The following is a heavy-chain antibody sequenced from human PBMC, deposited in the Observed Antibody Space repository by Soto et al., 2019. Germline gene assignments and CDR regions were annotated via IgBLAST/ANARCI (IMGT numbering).Heavy chain of an antibody. Sequence: GGSLRLSCAASGFTFSNAWMSWVRQAPGKGLEWVGRIKSKTDGGTKHYAAPVKGRFTISRDDSQNTPYIHMNSLNTEDTVVYYCNEDLRLRFLEWLCPDYNFDYWGQGTLVTGSS. D-gene: IGHD3-3*01. V-gene: IGHV3-15*01. CDR1: GFTFSNAW. CDR3: NEDLRLRFLEWLCPDYNFDY. CDR2: IKSKTDGGTK. J-gene: IGHJ4*02.